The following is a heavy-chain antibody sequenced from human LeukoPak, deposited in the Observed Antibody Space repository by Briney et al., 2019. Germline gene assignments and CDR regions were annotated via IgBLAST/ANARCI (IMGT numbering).Heavy chain of an antibody. CDR1: GGTFSSYA. D-gene: IGHD3-3*01. V-gene: IGHV1-69*05. CDR2: IIPIFGTA. J-gene: IGHJ5*02. Sequence: SVKVSCKASGGTFSSYAISWVRQAPGQGLEWMGGIIPIFGTANYAQKFQGRVTITTDESTSTAYMELSSLRSEDTAVYYCAGSDSYFWSGYYWRINWFDPWGQGTLVTVSS. CDR3: AGSDSYFWSGYYWRINWFDP.